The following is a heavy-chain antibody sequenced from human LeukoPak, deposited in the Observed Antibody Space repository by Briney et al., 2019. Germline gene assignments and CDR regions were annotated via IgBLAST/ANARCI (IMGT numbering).Heavy chain of an antibody. V-gene: IGHV3-74*01. CDR3: ARGSRFGVVGRDAFDI. D-gene: IGHD3-3*01. Sequence: PGGSLRLSCAASGSTFSSYWMHWVRQAPGKGLVWVSRINSDGSSTRYADSVKGRFTISRDNAKNSLYLQVNSLRAEDTAVYYCARGSRFGVVGRDAFDIWGQGTVVTVSS. CDR2: INSDGSST. CDR1: GSTFSSYW. J-gene: IGHJ3*02.